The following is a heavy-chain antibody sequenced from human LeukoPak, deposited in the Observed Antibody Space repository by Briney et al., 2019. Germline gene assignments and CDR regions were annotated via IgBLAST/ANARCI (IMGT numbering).Heavy chain of an antibody. CDR3: ARFDSSGWYDY. D-gene: IGHD6-19*01. J-gene: IGHJ4*02. CDR1: GGSISSSSYY. Sequence: SETLSLTCTVTGGSISSSSYYWGWIRQPPGKGLEWIGSIYYSGSTYYNPSLKSRVTISVDTSKNQFSLKLSSVTAADTAVYYCARFDSSGWYDYWGQGTLVTVSS. CDR2: IYYSGST. V-gene: IGHV4-39*01.